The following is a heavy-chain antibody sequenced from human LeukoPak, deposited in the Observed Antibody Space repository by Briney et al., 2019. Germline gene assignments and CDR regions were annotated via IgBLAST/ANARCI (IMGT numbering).Heavy chain of an antibody. CDR1: GYSFTSYW. V-gene: IGHV5-51*01. Sequence: GESLKISCKGSGYSFTSYWIGWVRQMPGKGLEWMGIIYPGDSDTRYSPSFQGQVTISADKSISTAYLPWSSLKASDTSMYYCASPYYDSSGYYSEYFQHWGQGTLVTVSS. CDR3: ASPYYDSSGYYSEYFQH. CDR2: IYPGDSDT. D-gene: IGHD3-22*01. J-gene: IGHJ1*01.